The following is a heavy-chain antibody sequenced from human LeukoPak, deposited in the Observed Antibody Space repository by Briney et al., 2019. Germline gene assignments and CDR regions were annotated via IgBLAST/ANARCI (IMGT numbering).Heavy chain of an antibody. CDR1: GFTFSSYA. J-gene: IGHJ4*02. CDR2: IYSGGST. Sequence: GGSLRLSCAASGFTFSSYAMSWVRQAPGKGLEWVSVIYSGGSTYYADSVKGRFTISRHNSKNTLYLQMNSLRAEDTAVYYCARGGVRGAPLDYWGQGTLVTVSS. V-gene: IGHV3-53*04. CDR3: ARGGVRGAPLDY. D-gene: IGHD3-10*01.